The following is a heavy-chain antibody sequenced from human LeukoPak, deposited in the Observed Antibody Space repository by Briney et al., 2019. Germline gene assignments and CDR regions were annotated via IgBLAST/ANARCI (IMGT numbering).Heavy chain of an antibody. V-gene: IGHV3-23*01. D-gene: IGHD3-9*01. CDR2: ISGGGGST. CDR3: AKNRAGYNWYFDL. CDR1: GFTFSSYA. J-gene: IGHJ2*01. Sequence: PGASLRLSCAASGFTFSSYAMSWVRQAPGKGLEWVSAISGGGGSTYYADFVKGRFTISRDNSKSTLYLQMNSLRAEDTAVYHCAKNRAGYNWYFDLWGRGTLVTVSS.